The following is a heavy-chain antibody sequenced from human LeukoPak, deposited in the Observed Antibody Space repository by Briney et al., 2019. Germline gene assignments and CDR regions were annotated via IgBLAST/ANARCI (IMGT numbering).Heavy chain of an antibody. CDR3: ARDHRPLPMTTVTTPNLYYYYGMDV. V-gene: IGHV3-33*01. CDR1: GFTFSSYG. D-gene: IGHD4-17*01. J-gene: IGHJ6*02. Sequence: GGSLRLSCAASGFTFSSYGMHWVRQAPGKGLEWVAVIWYDGSNKYYADSVKGRFTISRDNSKNTLYLQMNSLRAEDTAVYYCARDHRPLPMTTVTTPNLYYYYGMDVWGQGTTVTVSS. CDR2: IWYDGSNK.